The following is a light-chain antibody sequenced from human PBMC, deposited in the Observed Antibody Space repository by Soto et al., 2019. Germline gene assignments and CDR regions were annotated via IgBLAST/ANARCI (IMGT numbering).Light chain of an antibody. CDR1: QTISTH. V-gene: IGKV1-39*01. Sequence: DIQMTQSPSSLSVSVGDRVTITCRASQTISTHLNWYQRKAGEAPKFLIYAASSLQSGVPSRFSGSGSGTDFTLTISSLQPEDFATYYCQQSYSIPYPFGQGTTLEIK. CDR3: QQSYSIPYP. CDR2: AAS. J-gene: IGKJ2*01.